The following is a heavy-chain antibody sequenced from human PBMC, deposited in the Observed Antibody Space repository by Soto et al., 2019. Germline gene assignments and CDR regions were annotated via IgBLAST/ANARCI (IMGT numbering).Heavy chain of an antibody. Sequence: QVQLQESGPGLVKPSGTLSLTCAVSSGSISGYNWWSWVRQSPGKGLEWIGEIYHSGSTSYNPSLKSRVAMFVDKSKIQFSLTLNSVTAADTAVYYCARISVIPAAIGFDSWGQGVLVTVSS. CDR3: ARISVIPAAIGFDS. V-gene: IGHV4-4*02. D-gene: IGHD2-2*01. CDR1: SGSISGYNW. J-gene: IGHJ4*02. CDR2: IYHSGST.